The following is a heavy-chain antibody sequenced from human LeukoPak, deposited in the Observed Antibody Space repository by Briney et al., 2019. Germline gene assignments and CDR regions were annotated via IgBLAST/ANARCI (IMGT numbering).Heavy chain of an antibody. CDR3: ARGGDNWGNYGPG. Sequence: SVQVSCKASGGTFSSYAISWVRQAPGQGLEWMGGIIPIFGTANYAQKFQGRVTITADESTSTAYMELSSLRSEDTAVYYCARGGDNWGNYGPGWGQGTLVTVSS. D-gene: IGHD7-27*01. V-gene: IGHV1-69*13. J-gene: IGHJ4*02. CDR1: GGTFSSYA. CDR2: IIPIFGTA.